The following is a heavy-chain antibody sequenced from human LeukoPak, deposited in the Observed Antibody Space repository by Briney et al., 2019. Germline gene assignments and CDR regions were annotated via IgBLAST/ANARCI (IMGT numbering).Heavy chain of an antibody. CDR3: AKGGGLWFGELFDY. Sequence: GGSLRLSCAASGFTFSSYAMSWVRQAPGKGLEWVSAISGSGGSTYYADSVKGRFTISRDNSKNTLYLQMNSLRAEGTAVYYCAKGGGLWFGELFDYWGQGTLVTVSS. D-gene: IGHD3-10*01. CDR1: GFTFSSYA. V-gene: IGHV3-23*01. CDR2: ISGSGGST. J-gene: IGHJ4*02.